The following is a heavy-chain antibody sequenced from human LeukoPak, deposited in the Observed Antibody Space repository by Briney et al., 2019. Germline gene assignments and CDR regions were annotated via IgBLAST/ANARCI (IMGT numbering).Heavy chain of an antibody. V-gene: IGHV4-59*12. CDR1: GGSISGYY. CDR3: ARVSSSWYQDWYFDL. J-gene: IGHJ2*01. D-gene: IGHD6-13*01. CDR2: IYYSGNT. Sequence: SETLSLTCTVSGGSISGYYWSWIRQPPGKGLEWIGYIYYSGNTKYNPSLKSRVTMSVDMSKNQFSLKLSSMIAADTAVYYCARVSSSWYQDWYFDLWGRGTLVTVPS.